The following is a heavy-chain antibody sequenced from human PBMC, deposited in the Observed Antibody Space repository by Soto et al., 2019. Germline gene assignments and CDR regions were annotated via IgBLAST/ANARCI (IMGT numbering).Heavy chain of an antibody. CDR2: IYYSGST. J-gene: IGHJ5*02. CDR1: GGSISSGDYY. V-gene: IGHV4-30-4*01. CDR3: ARARSDLQILTAYNWFDP. Sequence: TLSLTCIVSGGSISSGDYYWSWIRQPPGKGLEWIGYIYYSGSTYYNPSLKSRVTISVDTSKNQFSLKLSSVTAADTAVYYCARARSDLQILTAYNWFDPWGQGTLVTVSS. D-gene: IGHD7-27*01.